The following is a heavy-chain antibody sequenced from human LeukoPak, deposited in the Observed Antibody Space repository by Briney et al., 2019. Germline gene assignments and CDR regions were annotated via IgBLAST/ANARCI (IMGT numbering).Heavy chain of an antibody. CDR3: AKDTLTTVTTRVYDAFDI. CDR2: ISGDGGST. J-gene: IGHJ3*02. V-gene: IGHV3-43*02. Sequence: PGGPLRLFCAASGFTFDDYAMHWVRQAPGKGLEWVSLISGDGGSTYYADPVKGRFTISRDNSKNSLYLQMNSLRTEDTALYYCAKDTLTTVTTRVYDAFDIWGQGTMVTVSS. D-gene: IGHD4-17*01. CDR1: GFTFDDYA.